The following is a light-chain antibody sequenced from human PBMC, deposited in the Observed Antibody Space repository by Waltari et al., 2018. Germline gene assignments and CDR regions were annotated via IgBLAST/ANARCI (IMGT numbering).Light chain of an antibody. CDR3: ATWDDSLMQGV. Sequence: QSVLTQPPSASGTPGQRVTISCSGSTSNIRPNYVYWYQQLPGTSPKLLIYMNNQRASGVPALFSGSKSGTSATLASSGLRSDDEADYYWATWDDSLMQGVFGGGTKLTVL. CDR1: TSNIRPNY. V-gene: IGLV1-47*01. J-gene: IGLJ3*02. CDR2: MNN.